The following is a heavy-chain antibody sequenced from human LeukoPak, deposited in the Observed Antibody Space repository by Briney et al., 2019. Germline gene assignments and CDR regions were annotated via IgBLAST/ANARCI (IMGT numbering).Heavy chain of an antibody. D-gene: IGHD2-2*01. Sequence: GGSLRLSCAASGFTFSSYGMRWVRQAPGKGLEWVAFIRYDGSNKYYADSVKGRFTISRDNSKNTLYLQMNSLRAEDTAVYYCAKDQGPAAPTPNWFDPWGQGTLVTVSS. J-gene: IGHJ5*02. CDR3: AKDQGPAAPTPNWFDP. CDR2: IRYDGSNK. V-gene: IGHV3-30*02. CDR1: GFTFSSYG.